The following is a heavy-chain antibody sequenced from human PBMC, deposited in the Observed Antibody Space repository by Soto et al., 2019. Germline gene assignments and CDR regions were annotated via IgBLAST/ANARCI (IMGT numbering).Heavy chain of an antibody. CDR2: ISWDSGSI. Sequence: PGGSLRLSCAASGFTFDNYAMHWVRQAPGKGLEWVSGISWDSGSIDYADSVRGRFTISRDNARNSLYLRMSSLRPEDTALYYCARRLYGDYDYWGQGTLVTVSS. CDR3: ARRLYGDYDY. CDR1: GFTFDNYA. V-gene: IGHV3-9*01. D-gene: IGHD4-17*01. J-gene: IGHJ4*02.